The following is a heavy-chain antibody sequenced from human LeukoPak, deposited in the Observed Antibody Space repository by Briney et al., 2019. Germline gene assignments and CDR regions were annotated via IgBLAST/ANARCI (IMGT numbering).Heavy chain of an antibody. CDR3: ARFGILYYSYDMDV. D-gene: IGHD3-16*01. CDR1: GFTFSSYS. J-gene: IGHJ6*03. V-gene: IGHV3-21*01. CDR2: ISSSSSYI. Sequence: GGSLRLSCAASGFTFSSYSMNWVRQAPGKGLEWVSSISSSSSYIYYADSVKGRFTISRDNAKNSLYLQMNSLRAEDTAVYYCARFGILYYSYDMDVWGKGTTVTISS.